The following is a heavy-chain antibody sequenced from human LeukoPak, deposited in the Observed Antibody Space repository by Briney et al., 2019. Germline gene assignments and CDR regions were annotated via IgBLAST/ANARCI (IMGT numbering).Heavy chain of an antibody. CDR3: AKDLTLGADGTYFDY. J-gene: IGHJ4*02. V-gene: IGHV3-30*02. CDR2: IRYDGSSK. CDR1: GFTFNSFG. D-gene: IGHD6-13*01. Sequence: GGSLRLSCAASGFTFNSFGMHWVRQAPGKGLEWVAFIRYDGSSKYYADSVKGRFTISRDNSQNTLYMQMNSLRAEDTAVYYCAKDLTLGADGTYFDYWGQGILVTVSS.